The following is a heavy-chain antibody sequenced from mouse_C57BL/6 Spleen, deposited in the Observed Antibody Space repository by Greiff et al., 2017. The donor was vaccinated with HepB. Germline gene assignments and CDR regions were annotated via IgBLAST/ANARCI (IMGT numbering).Heavy chain of an antibody. D-gene: IGHD1-1*01. V-gene: IGHV1-55*01. CDR3: ARGGSSSHWYFDV. J-gene: IGHJ1*03. CDR1: GYTFTSYW. Sequence: QVQLQQSGAELVKPGASVKMSCKASGYTFTSYWITWVKQRPGQGLEWIGDIYPGSGSTNYNEKFKSKATLTVDTSSSTAYMQLSSLTSDDSAVYYCARGGSSSHWYFDVWGTGTTVTVSS. CDR2: IYPGSGST.